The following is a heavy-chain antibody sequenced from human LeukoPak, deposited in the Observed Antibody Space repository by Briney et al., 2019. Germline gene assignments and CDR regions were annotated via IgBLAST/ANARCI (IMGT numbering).Heavy chain of an antibody. CDR2: INPSGGST. D-gene: IGHD6-13*01. Sequence: ASVKVSCKASGYTFTNHYIHWVRQAPGQGLEWLGIINPSGGSTSYAQKFQGRITMTRDTSTSTVYMELRGLRSDDTAVYYCARADRRRPPYTSSWYSENIFDYWGQGTPVTVSS. CDR3: ARADRRRPPYTSSWYSENIFDY. J-gene: IGHJ4*02. V-gene: IGHV1-46*01. CDR1: GYTFTNHY.